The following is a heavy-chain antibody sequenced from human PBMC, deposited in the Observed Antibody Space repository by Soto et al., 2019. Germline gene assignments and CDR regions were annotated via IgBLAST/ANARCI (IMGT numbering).Heavy chain of an antibody. J-gene: IGHJ3*02. D-gene: IGHD5-12*01. CDR1: GYSFTSYW. CDR3: ARVSARGQAAFDI. V-gene: IGHV5-10-1*01. Sequence: GESLKISCKGSGYSFTSYWISWVRQMPGKGLEWMGRIDPSDSYTNYSPSFQGHVTISRDNSKNTLYLQMGSLRAEDMAVYYCARVSARGQAAFDIWGQGTMVTVSS. CDR2: IDPSDSYT.